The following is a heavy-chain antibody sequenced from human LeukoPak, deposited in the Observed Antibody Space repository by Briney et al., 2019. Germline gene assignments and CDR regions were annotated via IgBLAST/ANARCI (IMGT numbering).Heavy chain of an antibody. V-gene: IGHV1-18*01. CDR3: ARDQDVVVVAATPGDY. J-gene: IGHJ4*02. D-gene: IGHD2-15*01. Sequence: ASVKVSCKASGYTFTSYGISWVRQAPGQGLEWMGWISAYNGNTNYAQKLQGRVTITTDTSTSTAYMELRSLRSDDTAVYYCARDQDVVVVAATPGDYWGQGTLVTVSS. CDR1: GYTFTSYG. CDR2: ISAYNGNT.